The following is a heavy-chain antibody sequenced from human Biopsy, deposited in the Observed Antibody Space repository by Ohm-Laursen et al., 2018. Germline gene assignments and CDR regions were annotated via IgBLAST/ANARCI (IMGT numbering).Heavy chain of an antibody. Sequence: ATVKISCKGSGYIFTSFGVSWVRQAPGHGLEWMGWVSTYNGNTEYEQKFQGRVTMTTDTSANTAYMELRSLRSDDTAVYFCARVREGGLLDYWGQGILVTVSS. CDR3: ARVREGGLLDY. V-gene: IGHV1-18*01. CDR2: VSTYNGNT. CDR1: GYIFTSFG. J-gene: IGHJ4*02. D-gene: IGHD3-16*01.